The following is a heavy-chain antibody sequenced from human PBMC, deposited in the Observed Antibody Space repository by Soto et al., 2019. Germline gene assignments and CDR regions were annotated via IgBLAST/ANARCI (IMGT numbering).Heavy chain of an antibody. CDR2: FDPEDGET. Sequence: ASVKVSCKVSGYTLTELSMHWVRQAPGKGLEWMGGFDPEDGETNYAQKFQGRVTMTEDTSTDTAFMELSTLRSEDTAVYNCATADNCNYYFDYWGQGTLVTVSS. J-gene: IGHJ4*02. CDR1: GYTLTELS. V-gene: IGHV1-24*01. CDR3: ATADNCNYYFDY. D-gene: IGHD1-7*01.